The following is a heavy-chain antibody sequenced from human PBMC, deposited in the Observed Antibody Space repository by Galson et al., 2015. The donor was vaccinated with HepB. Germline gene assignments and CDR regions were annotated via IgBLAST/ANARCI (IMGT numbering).Heavy chain of an antibody. Sequence: SLRLSCAASGFTFSSYGMHWVRQAPGKGLEWVAVIWYDGSNKYYADSVKGRFTISGDNSKNTLYLQMNSLRAEDTAVYYCARDPYSSSFYYFDYWGQGTLVTVSS. V-gene: IGHV3-33*01. CDR2: IWYDGSNK. J-gene: IGHJ4*02. CDR1: GFTFSSYG. CDR3: ARDPYSSSFYYFDY. D-gene: IGHD6-6*01.